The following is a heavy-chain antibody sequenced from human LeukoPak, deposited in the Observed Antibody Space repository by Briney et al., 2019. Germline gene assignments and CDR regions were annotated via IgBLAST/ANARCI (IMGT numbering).Heavy chain of an antibody. D-gene: IGHD3-10*01. J-gene: IGHJ3*02. V-gene: IGHV2-70*11. CDR2: IDWDDDK. CDR1: GFSLSTDEMS. Sequence: SGPTLVNPIQTLTLTCTFSGFSLSTDEMSVSWVRQPPGKALEWLARIDWDDDKYYSASLKTRLTISKDTSKNQVVLTMTNMDPVDTATYYCARRLYGSGSSNAFDIWGQGTMVTVSS. CDR3: ARRLYGSGSSNAFDI.